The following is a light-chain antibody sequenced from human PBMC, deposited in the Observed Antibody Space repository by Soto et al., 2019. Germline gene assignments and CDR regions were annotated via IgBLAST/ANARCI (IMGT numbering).Light chain of an antibody. CDR2: GNS. Sequence: QPVLTQPPSVSGAPGQRVTISCTGSSSNIGAGYDVHWYQQLPGTAPKLLIYGNSNRPSGVPDRFSGSKSGTSASLAITGLQDEEEADYCCPSYDSRRRGVFGGGTKLTVL. J-gene: IGLJ2*01. CDR1: SSNIGAGYD. V-gene: IGLV1-40*01. CDR3: PSYDSRRRGV.